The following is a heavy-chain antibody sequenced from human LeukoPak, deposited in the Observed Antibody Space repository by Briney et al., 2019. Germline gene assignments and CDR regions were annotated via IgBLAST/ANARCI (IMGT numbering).Heavy chain of an antibody. CDR2: ISYSGST. Sequence: PSETLSLTCTVSDSISSYSWSWIRQPPGKGLEWIGYISYSGSTNSNPSLKSRVTISVDTSKKQFSLKLSSVTAADTAVYYCARESHHAFDIWGQGTMVTVSS. J-gene: IGHJ3*02. CDR1: DSISSYS. V-gene: IGHV4-59*01. CDR3: ARESHHAFDI.